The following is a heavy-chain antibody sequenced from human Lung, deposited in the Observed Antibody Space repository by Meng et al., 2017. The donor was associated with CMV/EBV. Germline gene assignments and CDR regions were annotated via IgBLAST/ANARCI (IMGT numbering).Heavy chain of an antibody. Sequence: ASVKVSCKGSDYNFASYGITWVRQAPGQGLEWMGWINTYNGNTKYAQKFQDRVIMTTDRSTRTAYRELRSLRSDDTAVYYCARSITIFQIDYWGQGTLVTVSS. CDR1: DYNFASYG. J-gene: IGHJ4*02. V-gene: IGHV1-18*01. D-gene: IGHD3-9*01. CDR3: ARSITIFQIDY. CDR2: INTYNGNT.